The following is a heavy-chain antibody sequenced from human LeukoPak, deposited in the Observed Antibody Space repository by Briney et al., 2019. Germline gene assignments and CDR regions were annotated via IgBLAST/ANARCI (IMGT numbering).Heavy chain of an antibody. J-gene: IGHJ6*02. CDR2: INPSGGST. V-gene: IGHV1-46*01. D-gene: IGHD6-13*01. Sequence: ASVKVSCKASRYTFTSYYMHWVRQAPGQGLEWMGIINPSGGSTSYAQKFQGRVTMTRDTSTSTVYMELSSLRSEDTAVYYCARDFEGIAAAGSLVDYYYGMDVWGQGTTVTVSS. CDR1: RYTFTSYY. CDR3: ARDFEGIAAAGSLVDYYYGMDV.